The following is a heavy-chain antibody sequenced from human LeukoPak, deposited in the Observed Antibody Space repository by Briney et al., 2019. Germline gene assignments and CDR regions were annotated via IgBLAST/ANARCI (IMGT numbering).Heavy chain of an antibody. J-gene: IGHJ4*02. CDR3: ARDQRYCSSSSCPWEPFDY. V-gene: IGHV3-7*05. CDR2: IKQDGSEK. D-gene: IGHD2-2*01. CDR1: RFTFLRYW. Sequence: PGGSLRLSCAASRFTFLRYWMGWVRQAPGKGLEWVANIKQDGSEKYYVDSVKGRFTISRDNAKNSLYLQMNSLRAEDTAVYYCARDQRYCSSSSCPWEPFDYWGQGTLVTVSS.